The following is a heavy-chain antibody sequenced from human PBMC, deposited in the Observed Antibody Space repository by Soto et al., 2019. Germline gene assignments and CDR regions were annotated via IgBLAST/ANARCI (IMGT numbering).Heavy chain of an antibody. CDR2: IWYDGSNK. CDR3: ARSRLTYYYDSSGYYPDNWFDP. Sequence: QVQLVESGGGVVQPGRSLRLFCAASGFTFSSYGMHWVRQAPGKGLEWVAVIWYDGSNKYYADSVKGRFTISRDNSKNTLYLQMNSLRAEDTAVYYCARSRLTYYYDSSGYYPDNWFDPWGQGTLVTVSS. CDR1: GFTFSSYG. J-gene: IGHJ5*02. V-gene: IGHV3-33*01. D-gene: IGHD3-22*01.